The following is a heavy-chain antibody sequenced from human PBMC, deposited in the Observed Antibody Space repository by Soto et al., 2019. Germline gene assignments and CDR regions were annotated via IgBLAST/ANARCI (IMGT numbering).Heavy chain of an antibody. D-gene: IGHD2-2*01. CDR2: IYPGDSDT. CDR3: ARLSPDHYCSSTSCYSGAFDY. Sequence: SGESLKISCKGSGYSFTSYWVGWVRQMPGKGLEWMGIIYPGDSDTRYSPSFQGQVTISADKSISTAYLQWSSLKASDTAMYYCARLSPDHYCSSTSCYSGAFDYWGQGTLVTVSS. J-gene: IGHJ4*02. V-gene: IGHV5-51*01. CDR1: GYSFTSYW.